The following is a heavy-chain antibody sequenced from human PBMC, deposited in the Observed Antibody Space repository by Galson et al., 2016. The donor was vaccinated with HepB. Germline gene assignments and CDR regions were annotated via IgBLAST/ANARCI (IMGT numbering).Heavy chain of an antibody. V-gene: IGHV3-23*01. Sequence: SLRLSCAAYGFTFSTYAMSWVRQAPGKGLEWVSDISGDGSNTYYADSVKGRFTVSRDNFKNTLYLQMDSLRAEDTAVYYCATRGGVVAPYKWFDPWGQGTLVTVSS. CDR1: GFTFSTYA. D-gene: IGHD2-8*02. J-gene: IGHJ5*02. CDR3: ATRGGVVAPYKWFDP. CDR2: ISGDGSNT.